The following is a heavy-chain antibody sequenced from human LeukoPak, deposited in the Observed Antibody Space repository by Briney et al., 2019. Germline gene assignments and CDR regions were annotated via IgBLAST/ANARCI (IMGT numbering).Heavy chain of an antibody. Sequence: GGSLRLSCAASGFTFDDYGMSWVRQAPGKGLEWVSGINWNGGSTGYADSAKGRFTISRDNAKNSLYLQMNSLRAEDTALYYCARDLRQRQQLVPKYSDYWGQGTLVTVSS. D-gene: IGHD6-13*01. CDR2: INWNGGST. CDR1: GFTFDDYG. V-gene: IGHV3-20*04. J-gene: IGHJ4*02. CDR3: ARDLRQRQQLVPKYSDY.